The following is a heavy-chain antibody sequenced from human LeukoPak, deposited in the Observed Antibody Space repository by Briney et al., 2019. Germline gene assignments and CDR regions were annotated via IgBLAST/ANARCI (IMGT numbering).Heavy chain of an antibody. CDR3: ASPLRYFEAYDY. CDR2: ISSSSSYI. CDR1: GFTFSSCG. D-gene: IGHD3-9*01. V-gene: IGHV3-21*01. J-gene: IGHJ4*02. Sequence: GGSLRLSCAASGFTFSSCGMHWVRQAPGKGLEWVSSISSSSSYIYYADSVKGRFTISRDNAKNSLYLQMNSLRAEDTAVYYCASPLRYFEAYDYWGQGTLVTVSS.